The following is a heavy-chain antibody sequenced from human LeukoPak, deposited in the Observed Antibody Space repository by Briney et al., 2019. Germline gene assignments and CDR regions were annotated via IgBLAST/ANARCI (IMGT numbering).Heavy chain of an antibody. J-gene: IGHJ4*02. CDR1: GFTFSSYA. CDR2: ISSNGGST. CDR3: VMGLSPSHY. V-gene: IGHV3-64*01. Sequence: GGSLRLSCAASGFTFSSYAMHWVRQAPGKGLEYVSAISSNGGSTYYGNSVKGRFTISRDNAKNSLYLQMNSLRAEDTAVYYCVMGLSPSHYWGQGTLVTVSS. D-gene: IGHD4/OR15-4a*01.